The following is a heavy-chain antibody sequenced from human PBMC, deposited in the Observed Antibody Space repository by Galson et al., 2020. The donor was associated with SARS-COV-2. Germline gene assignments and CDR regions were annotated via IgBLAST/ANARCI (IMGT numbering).Heavy chain of an antibody. CDR1: GGSISSSSYY. J-gene: IGHJ5*02. CDR3: ARLLDCSGGSCPHNWFDP. Sequence: SETLSLTCTVSGGSISSSSYYWGWIRQPPGKGLEWIGSIYYSGSTYYNPSLKSRVTISVDTSKNQFSLKLSSVTAADTAVYYGARLLDCSGGSCPHNWFDPWGQGTLVTVSS. V-gene: IGHV4-39*01. CDR2: IYYSGST. D-gene: IGHD2-15*01.